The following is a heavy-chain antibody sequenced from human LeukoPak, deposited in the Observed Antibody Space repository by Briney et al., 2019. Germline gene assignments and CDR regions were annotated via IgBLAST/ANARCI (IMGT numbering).Heavy chain of an antibody. V-gene: IGHV4-39*01. CDR2: IYYSGST. CDR1: GGSISSSSYS. D-gene: IGHD3-22*01. Sequence: PSETLSLTCTVSGGSISSSSYSWGWIRQPPGKGLEWIGSIYYSGSTYYNPSLKSRFTISVDTSKNQFSLKLSSVTAADTAVYYCARSPLHYYDSSGYYDYWGQGTLVTVSS. CDR3: ARSPLHYYDSSGYYDY. J-gene: IGHJ4*02.